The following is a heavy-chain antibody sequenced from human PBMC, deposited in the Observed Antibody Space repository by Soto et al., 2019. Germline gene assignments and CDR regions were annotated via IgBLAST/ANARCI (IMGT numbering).Heavy chain of an antibody. Sequence: GGSLRLSCAASGFTFSSYWMSWVRQAPGKGLEWVANIKQDGSEKYYVDSVKGRFTISRDNAKNSLYLQMNSLRAEDTAVYYCARAEPAHPVTTWFDYWGQGTLVTVSS. D-gene: IGHD4-17*01. CDR2: IKQDGSEK. CDR3: ARAEPAHPVTTWFDY. CDR1: GFTFSSYW. V-gene: IGHV3-7*01. J-gene: IGHJ4*02.